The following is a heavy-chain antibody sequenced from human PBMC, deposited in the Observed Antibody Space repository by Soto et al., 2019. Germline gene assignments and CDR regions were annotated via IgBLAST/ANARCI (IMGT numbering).Heavy chain of an antibody. J-gene: IGHJ4*02. V-gene: IGHV4-59*08. D-gene: IGHD2-21*02. Sequence: SETQSLTSTVSGGSISSYYWSWIRKPTGKGLEWIGNIHYSGSANYNPSLQSRVTISVDTSKNQFSLKLSSVTAADTAVYYCARARSGDRRFDSWGQGALVTVSS. CDR3: ARARSGDRRFDS. CDR2: IHYSGSA. CDR1: GGSISSYY.